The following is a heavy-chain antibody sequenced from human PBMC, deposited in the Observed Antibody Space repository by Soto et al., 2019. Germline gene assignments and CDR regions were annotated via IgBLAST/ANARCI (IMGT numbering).Heavy chain of an antibody. V-gene: IGHV3-48*02. D-gene: IGHD3-22*01. CDR2: ISSSSSTI. CDR3: ARGLTMIVVVPGAFDI. CDR1: GFTVSRYS. Sequence: GWSLRLACAASGFTVSRYSMNRVRQALGQGLEWVSYISSSSSTIYYADSVKGRFTISRDNAKNSLYLQMNSLRDEDTPVYYCARGLTMIVVVPGAFDIWGKGTMVTVSS. J-gene: IGHJ3*02.